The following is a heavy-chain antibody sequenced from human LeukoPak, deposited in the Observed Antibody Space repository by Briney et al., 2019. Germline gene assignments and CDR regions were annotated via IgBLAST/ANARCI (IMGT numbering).Heavy chain of an antibody. CDR1: GGSFSDYY. D-gene: IGHD3-22*01. Sequence: SETLSLTCAVYGGSFSDYYWSWIRQPPGKGLEWIGEINHSGSTNYHPSFKSRLTVSIDTSRNQFSLKLRSVTAADAAVYYCASSRVYSDSSGWTYGMDVWGQGTTVTVSS. J-gene: IGHJ6*02. CDR3: ASSRVYSDSSGWTYGMDV. CDR2: INHSGST. V-gene: IGHV4-34*01.